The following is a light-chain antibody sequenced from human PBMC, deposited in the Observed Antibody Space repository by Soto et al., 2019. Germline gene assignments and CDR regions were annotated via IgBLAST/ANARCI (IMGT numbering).Light chain of an antibody. Sequence: DIQMNQSPSSVSASVGDRVTITCRASQAISTWLAWYQQKPGKAPKLLIYAASNLQTGVPSRFSGRGSGTDFTLTLSSLQPEDSATYYCQQANSFPRTCGQGTKVEIK. CDR1: QAISTW. CDR2: AAS. CDR3: QQANSFPRT. V-gene: IGKV1D-12*01. J-gene: IGKJ1*01.